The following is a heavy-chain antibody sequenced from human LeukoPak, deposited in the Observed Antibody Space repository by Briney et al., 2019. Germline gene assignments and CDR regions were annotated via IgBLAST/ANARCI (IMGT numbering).Heavy chain of an antibody. CDR3: ARGGAVAALVFDY. D-gene: IGHD6-19*01. V-gene: IGHV1-18*01. Sequence: KFQGRVTMTTDTSTTTAYMELRSLRSDDTAVYYCARGGAVAALVFDYWGQGTLVTVSS. J-gene: IGHJ4*02.